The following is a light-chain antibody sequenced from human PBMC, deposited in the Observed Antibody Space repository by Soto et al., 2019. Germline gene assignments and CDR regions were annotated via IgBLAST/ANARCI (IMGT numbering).Light chain of an antibody. V-gene: IGKV3D-15*01. CDR3: QQYNNWLWT. Sequence: EIVMTQSPATLSVSPGERATLSCRASQSVSSNLAWYQQKPGQAPRLLIYGASIRATGIPARFSGSGSGTEFTLTISRLQSEDFAVYYCQQYNNWLWTFGQGTKVEIK. CDR1: QSVSSN. J-gene: IGKJ1*01. CDR2: GAS.